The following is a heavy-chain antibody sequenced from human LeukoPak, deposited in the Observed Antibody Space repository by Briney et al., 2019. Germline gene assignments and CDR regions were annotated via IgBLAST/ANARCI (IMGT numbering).Heavy chain of an antibody. V-gene: IGHV1-18*01. J-gene: IGHJ6*02. Sequence: ASVKVSCKASGYTFTSYGISWVRQAPGQGLEWMGWISTYNGDTKYEQKFQGRVTMTADTSTGTAYMELSRLRSDDTAVYYCARGYDDFWSGYYGYYYGMDVWGQGTTVTVSS. CDR2: ISTYNGDT. CDR3: ARGYDDFWSGYYGYYYGMDV. CDR1: GYTFTSYG. D-gene: IGHD3-3*01.